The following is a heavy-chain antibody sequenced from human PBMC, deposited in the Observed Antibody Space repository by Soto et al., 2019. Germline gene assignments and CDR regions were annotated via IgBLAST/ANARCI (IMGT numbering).Heavy chain of an antibody. CDR1: GYTFTSYD. CDR3: ARGDYGGHRGRSNWFDP. J-gene: IGHJ5*02. D-gene: IGHD4-17*01. CDR2: MNPNSGNT. Sequence: QVQLVQSGAEVKKPGASVKVSCKASGYTFTSYDINWVRQATGQGLEWMGWMNPNSGNTGYAQKFQGRVTMHGTTSKSTAEMELSRLRSEDTAVYYCARGDYGGHRGRSNWFDPWGQGTLVTVSS. V-gene: IGHV1-8*01.